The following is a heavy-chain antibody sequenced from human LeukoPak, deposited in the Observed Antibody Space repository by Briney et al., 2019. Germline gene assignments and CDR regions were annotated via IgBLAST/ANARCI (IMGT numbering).Heavy chain of an antibody. CDR1: GYSFTNYW. J-gene: IGHJ5*02. Sequence: GESLKISCKGSGYSFTNYWIGWVRQMPGKGLEWMGIISPDGSDTRYSPSFQGQVTISADKSISTAYLQWSSLKASDTAMYYCARSEYDILTGYSRNWFDPWGQGTLVTVSS. CDR3: ARSEYDILTGYSRNWFDP. V-gene: IGHV5-51*01. CDR2: ISPDGSDT. D-gene: IGHD3-9*01.